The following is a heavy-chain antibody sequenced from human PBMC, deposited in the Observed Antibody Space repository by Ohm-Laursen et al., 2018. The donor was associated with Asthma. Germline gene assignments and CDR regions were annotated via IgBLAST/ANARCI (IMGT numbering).Heavy chain of an antibody. CDR2: ISGSGGST. CDR3: ARDQGYCTNGVCYFPLDY. D-gene: IGHD2-8*01. V-gene: IGHV3-23*01. J-gene: IGHJ4*02. Sequence: SLRLSCAASGFTFSSYAMSWVRQAPGKGLEWVSAISGSGGSTYYADSVKGRFTISRDNSKNTLYLQMNSLRAEDTAVYYCARDQGYCTNGVCYFPLDYWGQGTLVTVSS. CDR1: GFTFSSYA.